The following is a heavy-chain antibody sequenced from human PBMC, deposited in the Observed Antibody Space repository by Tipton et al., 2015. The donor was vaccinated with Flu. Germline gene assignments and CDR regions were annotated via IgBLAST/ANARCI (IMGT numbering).Heavy chain of an antibody. CDR1: GFTFSNYG. J-gene: IGHJ4*02. Sequence: CAASGFTFSNYGMHWVRQPPGKGLEWVAIISYDGSNKNYADSVEGRFTISRDNSKNTLYLQMNSLRSDDTSVYYCAKDDSIWGYYETSGYYDSWGQGTLVTVSS. D-gene: IGHD3-22*01. CDR3: AKDDSIWGYYETSGYYDS. CDR2: ISYDGSNK. V-gene: IGHV3-30*18.